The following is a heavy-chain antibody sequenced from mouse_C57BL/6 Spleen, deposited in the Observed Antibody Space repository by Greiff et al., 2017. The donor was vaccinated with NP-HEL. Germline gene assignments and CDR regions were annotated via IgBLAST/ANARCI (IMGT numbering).Heavy chain of an antibody. V-gene: IGHV1-50*01. J-gene: IGHJ2*01. Sequence: QVQLQQPGAELVKPGASVKLSCKASGYTFTSYWMQWVKQRPGQGLEWIGEIDPSDSYTNYNQKFKGKATLTVDTSSSTAYMQLSSLTSEDSAVYYCAMGTTVVATDYWGQGTTLTVSS. D-gene: IGHD1-1*01. CDR2: IDPSDSYT. CDR3: AMGTTVVATDY. CDR1: GYTFTSYW.